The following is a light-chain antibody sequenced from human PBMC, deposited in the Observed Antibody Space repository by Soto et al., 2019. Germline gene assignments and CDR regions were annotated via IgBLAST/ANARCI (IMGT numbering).Light chain of an antibody. V-gene: IGKV1-5*03. Sequence: DLEMTQSPSTLSASVGDRVTITCRASQSIVRSLAWYQQKPGQAPKLLISKASGLESGVPSRFCGSGSGTEFALTISRLPPDDFATYYCQQYRSYPFTFGLGTRLEIK. CDR1: QSIVRS. CDR3: QQYRSYPFT. CDR2: KAS. J-gene: IGKJ5*01.